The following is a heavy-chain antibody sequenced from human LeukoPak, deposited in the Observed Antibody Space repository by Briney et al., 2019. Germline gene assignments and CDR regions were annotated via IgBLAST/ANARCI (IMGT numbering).Heavy chain of an antibody. CDR1: GFTFSSYA. Sequence: PGGSLRLSCAASGFTFSSYAMSWVRQAPGKGLEWVSAISGSGGSTYYADSVKGRFTTSRDNSKNTLYLQMNSLRAEDTAVYYCAKGGSSSSGLGFCDYWGQGTLVTVSS. D-gene: IGHD6-6*01. CDR3: AKGGSSSSGLGFCDY. J-gene: IGHJ4*02. CDR2: ISGSGGST. V-gene: IGHV3-23*01.